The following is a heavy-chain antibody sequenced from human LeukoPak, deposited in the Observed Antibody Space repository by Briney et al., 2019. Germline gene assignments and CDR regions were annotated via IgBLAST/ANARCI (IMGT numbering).Heavy chain of an antibody. Sequence: PSETLSLTCAVYGGSFSGYYWSWIRQPPGKGLEWIGEINHRGSTNYNPSLKSRVTISVDTSKNQFSLKLSSVTAADTAVYYCARGGYSGYAKNWGQGTLVTVSS. J-gene: IGHJ4*02. CDR3: ARGGYSGYAKN. D-gene: IGHD5-12*01. V-gene: IGHV4-34*01. CDR1: GGSFSGYY. CDR2: INHRGST.